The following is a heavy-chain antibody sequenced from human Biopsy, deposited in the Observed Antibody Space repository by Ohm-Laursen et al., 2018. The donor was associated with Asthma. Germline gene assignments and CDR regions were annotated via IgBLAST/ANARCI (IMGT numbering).Heavy chain of an antibody. V-gene: IGHV3-23*01. CDR1: GFTFSSYA. CDR2: ISGSGGST. Sequence: SLRLSCSASGFTFSSYAMSWVRQAPGKGLEWVSAISGSGGSTYYADSVKGRFTISRDNSKNTLYLQMNSLRAEDTAVYYCAKARDYDIFICPSGFDYWGQGTLVTVSS. CDR3: AKARDYDIFICPSGFDY. D-gene: IGHD3-9*01. J-gene: IGHJ4*02.